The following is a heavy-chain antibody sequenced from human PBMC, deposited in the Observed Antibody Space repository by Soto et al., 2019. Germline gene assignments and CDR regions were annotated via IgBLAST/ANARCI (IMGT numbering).Heavy chain of an antibody. CDR2: IYYSGST. CDR1: GGSNSSYY. D-gene: IGHD3-22*01. V-gene: IGHV4-59*01. Sequence: SLTCTVSGGSNSSYYWSWIRQPPGKGLEWIGYIYYSGSTNYNPSLKSRVTISVDTSKNQFSLKLSSVTAADTAVYYCARDRPDYDSSGDAFDIWGQGTMVTVSS. J-gene: IGHJ3*02. CDR3: ARDRPDYDSSGDAFDI.